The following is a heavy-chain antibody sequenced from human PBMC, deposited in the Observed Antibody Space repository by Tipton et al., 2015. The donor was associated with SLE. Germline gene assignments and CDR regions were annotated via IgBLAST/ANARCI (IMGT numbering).Heavy chain of an antibody. CDR3: ASEILRDYGSAWGPDY. V-gene: IGHV4-59*12. CDR2: IYYSGST. D-gene: IGHD6-19*01. CDR1: SGSLSNYY. Sequence: TLSLTCTVSSGSLSNYYWSWIRQPPGKGLEWIGYIYYSGSTNYNPSLKSRVTISVDTSKNQFSLKLSSVTAADTAVYYCASEILRDYGSAWGPDYWGQGTLVTVSS. J-gene: IGHJ4*02.